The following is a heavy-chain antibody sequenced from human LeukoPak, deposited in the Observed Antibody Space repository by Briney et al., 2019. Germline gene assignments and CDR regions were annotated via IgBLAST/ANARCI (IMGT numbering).Heavy chain of an antibody. Sequence: GASVKVSCKASGGTFSSYAISWVRQAPGQGLEWMGRIIPIFGIANYAQKFQGRVTITADKSTSTAYMELSSLRSEDTAVYYCARSLYWSSTSCYTGFYAFDIWGQGTMVTVSA. V-gene: IGHV1-69*04. CDR2: IIPIFGIA. D-gene: IGHD2-2*02. CDR3: ARSLYWSSTSCYTGFYAFDI. CDR1: GGTFSSYA. J-gene: IGHJ3*02.